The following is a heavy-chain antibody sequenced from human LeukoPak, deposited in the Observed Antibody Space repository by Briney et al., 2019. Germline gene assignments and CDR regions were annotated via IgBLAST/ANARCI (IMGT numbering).Heavy chain of an antibody. CDR2: MSYETSIK. D-gene: IGHD6-13*01. J-gene: IGHJ5*02. Sequence: GRSLRLSCEASGFSITDYGMHWVRQVPGKGLEWVAVMSYETSIKYYSDSVKGRFVISRDISKNTLFLQMNSLRPEDTAMYYCAKVAAAGTWNWFDPWGQGTLVTVSS. V-gene: IGHV3-30*18. CDR3: AKVAAAGTWNWFDP. CDR1: GFSITDYG.